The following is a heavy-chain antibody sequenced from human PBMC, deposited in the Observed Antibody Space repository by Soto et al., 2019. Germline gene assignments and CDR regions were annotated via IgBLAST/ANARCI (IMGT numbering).Heavy chain of an antibody. V-gene: IGHV4-61*01. CDR2: VYHTGRT. D-gene: IGHD3-16*01. Sequence: SETLSLTCTVSGGSFKSGSYSWSWIRQPPGKGLEWIGYVYHTGRTSYNPSLKSRVSISMDTSKNQFSLNLDSVTAADTAVYFCARDLAYFDSWGQGTLVTVSS. CDR1: GGSFKSGSYS. CDR3: ARDLAYFDS. J-gene: IGHJ4*02.